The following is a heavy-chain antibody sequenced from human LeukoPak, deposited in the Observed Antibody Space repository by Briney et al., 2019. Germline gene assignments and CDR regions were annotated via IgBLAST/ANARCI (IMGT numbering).Heavy chain of an antibody. J-gene: IGHJ4*02. Sequence: GGSLRLSCAASGFTFDNYRMSWVRQAPGKELEWVSTVNADGGNTYYADSVKGRFTISRDNSKSTLILQMNSLRVEDTALYYCTKRVKYGGTWDHFADWGQGTLVTVSS. V-gene: IGHV3-23*01. CDR2: VNADGGNT. CDR3: TKRVKYGGTWDHFAD. CDR1: GFTFDNYR. D-gene: IGHD1-26*01.